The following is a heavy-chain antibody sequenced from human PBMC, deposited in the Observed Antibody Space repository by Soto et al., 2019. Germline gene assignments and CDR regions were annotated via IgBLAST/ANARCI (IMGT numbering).Heavy chain of an antibody. D-gene: IGHD3-3*01. CDR2: MNPNSGNT. Sequence: ASVKVSCKASGYTFTSYDINWVRQATGQGLEWMGWMNPNSGNTGYAQKFQGRVTMTRNTSISTAYMELSSLRSEDTAVYYCARFPLPRLTIFGVVTTLGKYFDYWGQGTLVTVSS. CDR3: ARFPLPRLTIFGVVTTLGKYFDY. J-gene: IGHJ4*02. CDR1: GYTFTSYD. V-gene: IGHV1-8*01.